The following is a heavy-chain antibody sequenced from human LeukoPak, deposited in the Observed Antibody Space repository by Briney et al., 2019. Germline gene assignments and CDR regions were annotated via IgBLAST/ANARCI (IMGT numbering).Heavy chain of an antibody. CDR1: GCTFTGYY. J-gene: IGHJ4*02. CDR3: ASQKGRDYYDSSGYYGY. Sequence: ASVKVSCKASGCTFTGYYMHWVRQAPGQGLEWMGWINPNSGGTNYAQKFQGRVTMTRDTSISTAYMELSRLRSDDTAVYYCASQKGRDYYDSSGYYGYWGQGTLVTVSS. CDR2: INPNSGGT. D-gene: IGHD3-22*01. V-gene: IGHV1-2*02.